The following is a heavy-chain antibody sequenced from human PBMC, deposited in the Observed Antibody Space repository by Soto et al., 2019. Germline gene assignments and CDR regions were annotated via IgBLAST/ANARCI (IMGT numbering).Heavy chain of an antibody. D-gene: IGHD3-16*01. J-gene: IGHJ5*02. V-gene: IGHV4-34*01. CDR3: ARGEDYIWGSFLWFDP. CDR2: INHSGST. Sequence: SETLSLTCAVYGGSFSGYYWSWIRQPPGKGLEWIGEINHSGSTNYNPSLKSRVTISVDTSKNQFSLKLSSVTAADTAVYYCARGEDYIWGSFLWFDPWRQGTLVSDSS. CDR1: GGSFSGYY.